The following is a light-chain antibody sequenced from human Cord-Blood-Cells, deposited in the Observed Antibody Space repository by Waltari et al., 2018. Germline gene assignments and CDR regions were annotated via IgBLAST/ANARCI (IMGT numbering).Light chain of an antibody. J-gene: IGKJ1*01. Sequence: IQMTQSPSSLSASVADRVTITCRASKSISSYLTWYQQKPGKAPKLLIYASSSLQSGVPSRFSCGGSGTDFTLTISSLQPEDFATYYCQQSYSTPWTFGKGTKVEIK. CDR1: KSISSY. CDR2: ASS. CDR3: QQSYSTPWT. V-gene: IGKV1-39*01.